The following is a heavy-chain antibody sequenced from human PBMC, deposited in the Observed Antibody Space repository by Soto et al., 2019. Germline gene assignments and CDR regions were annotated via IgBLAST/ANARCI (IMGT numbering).Heavy chain of an antibody. Sequence: SETLCLTCTVSGGSISNYYWSGIRQPPGKGLEWIGCIFYSGSTNYSPSLRSRVTISVDTSKNQFSLELSSVTAADTAVYYCARDGKVSGSATHWFDPWGQGTLVTVSS. D-gene: IGHD1-26*01. J-gene: IGHJ5*02. V-gene: IGHV4-59*01. CDR1: GGSISNYY. CDR3: ARDGKVSGSATHWFDP. CDR2: IFYSGST.